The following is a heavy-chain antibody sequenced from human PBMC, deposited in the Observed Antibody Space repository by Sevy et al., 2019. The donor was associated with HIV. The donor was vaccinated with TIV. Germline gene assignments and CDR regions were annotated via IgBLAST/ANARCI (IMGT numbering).Heavy chain of an antibody. CDR1: GFTFSSYR. Sequence: GGSLRLSCAASGFTFSSYRMTWVRQAPGNGLEWVSCISSTSAYINYADSVKGRFTISRDNAKNLLYLQMDSLRAEDTAVYYCARAVLEISTWRSDYWGQGTLVTVSS. V-gene: IGHV3-21*01. J-gene: IGHJ4*02. D-gene: IGHD1-1*01. CDR2: ISSTSAYI. CDR3: ARAVLEISTWRSDY.